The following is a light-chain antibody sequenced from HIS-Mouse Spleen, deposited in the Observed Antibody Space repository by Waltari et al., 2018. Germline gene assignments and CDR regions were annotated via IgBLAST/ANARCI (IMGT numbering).Light chain of an antibody. CDR1: ALPKKY. V-gene: IGLV3-10*01. J-gene: IGLJ2*01. Sequence: SYELTPPPSVSVSPGQTARITCSGDALPKKYAYWYQQKSGQAPVLVSYEDSKRPSGIPERFSGSSSGTMATLTISGAQVEDEADYYCYSTDSSGNHRVFGGGTKLTVL. CDR3: YSTDSSGNHRV. CDR2: EDS.